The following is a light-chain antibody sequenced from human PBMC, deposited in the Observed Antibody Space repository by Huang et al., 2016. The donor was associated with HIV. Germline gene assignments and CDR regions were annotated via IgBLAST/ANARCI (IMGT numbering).Light chain of an antibody. CDR1: QSLVHSDGNTY. CDR3: MQGTHWPPYT. CDR2: KVS. Sequence: DLVMTQSPLSLPVTLGQPASISCSSSQSLVHSDGNTYLNWCQQRPGQSPRRLIYKVSNRDSGVPDRFSGSGSGTDFTLKISRVEAEDVGVYYCMQGTHWPPYTFGQGTKLEIK. J-gene: IGKJ2*01. V-gene: IGKV2-30*02.